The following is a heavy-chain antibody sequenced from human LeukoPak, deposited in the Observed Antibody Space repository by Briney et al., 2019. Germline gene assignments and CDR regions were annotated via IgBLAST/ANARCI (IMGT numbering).Heavy chain of an antibody. J-gene: IGHJ4*02. D-gene: IGHD4-17*01. CDR3: ARETTVTTIDY. Sequence: GGSLRLSCAASGFTFSSYSMNWVRQAPGKGLEWVSYISSSSSTIYYADSVKGRFTISRDNAKNSLYLQMNSLRAKDTAVYYCARETTVTTIDYWGQGTLVTVSS. CDR1: GFTFSSYS. V-gene: IGHV3-48*01. CDR2: ISSSSSTI.